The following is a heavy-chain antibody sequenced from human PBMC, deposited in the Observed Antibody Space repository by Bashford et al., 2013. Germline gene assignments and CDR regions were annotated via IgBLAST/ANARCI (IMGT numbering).Heavy chain of an antibody. CDR3: ARIASGWYYFDY. D-gene: IGHD6-19*01. CDR2: IWYDGSNK. J-gene: IGHJ4*02. CDR1: GFTFSSYG. Sequence: GSLRLSCAASGFTFSSYGMHWVRQAPGKGLEWVAVIWYDGSNKYYADSVKGRFTISRDNSKNTLYLQMNSLRAEDTAVYYCARIASGWYYFDYWGQGTLVTVSS. V-gene: IGHV3-33*01.